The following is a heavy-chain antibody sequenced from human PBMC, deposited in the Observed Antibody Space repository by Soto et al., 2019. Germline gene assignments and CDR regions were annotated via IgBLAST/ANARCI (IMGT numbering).Heavy chain of an antibody. CDR1: GFTFSSYA. D-gene: IGHD3-10*01. V-gene: IGHV3-23*01. CDR3: AEEGLVKRPAASGYYYGMDV. J-gene: IGHJ6*02. CDR2: ISGSGGST. Sequence: PGGSLRLSCAASGFTFSSYAMSWVRQAPGKGLEWVSAISGSGGSTYYADSVKGRFTISRDNSKNTLYLQMNSLRAEDTAVYYCAEEGLVKRPAASGYYYGMDVWGQGTTVTVSS.